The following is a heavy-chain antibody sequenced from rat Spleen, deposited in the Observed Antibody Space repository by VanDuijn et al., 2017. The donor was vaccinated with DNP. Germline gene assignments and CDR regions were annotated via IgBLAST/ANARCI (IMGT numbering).Heavy chain of an antibody. Sequence: EVQLVESGGGLVQPGRSLKLSCAASGFTFSNYYMAWVRQAPKKGLEWVTSISPSGGGTYYRDSVKGRFTISRDNAKSTLYLQMDSLRSDDTATYYCSTLNYYASLSGYFDYWGHGTLVTVSS. CDR3: STLNYYASLSGYFDY. CDR2: ISPSGGGT. V-gene: IGHV5-27*01. J-gene: IGHJ3*01. CDR1: GFTFSNYY. D-gene: IGHD1-12*01.